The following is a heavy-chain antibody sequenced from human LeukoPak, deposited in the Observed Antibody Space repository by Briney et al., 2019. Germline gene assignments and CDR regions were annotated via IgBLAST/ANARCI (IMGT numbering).Heavy chain of an antibody. CDR2: ISASDGTT. J-gene: IGHJ4*02. CDR3: ARRGAAVTTHFSH. V-gene: IGHV1-18*01. D-gene: IGHD4-17*01. CDR1: GYSFSIYG. Sequence: GASVQVSCKASGYSFSIYGITWARQAPGQGLEYLGWISASDGTTNYAQKVQDRVTVTTDTSTSTAYLELRSLRSEDTAVYYCARRGAAVTTHFSHWGQGTLVTVSS.